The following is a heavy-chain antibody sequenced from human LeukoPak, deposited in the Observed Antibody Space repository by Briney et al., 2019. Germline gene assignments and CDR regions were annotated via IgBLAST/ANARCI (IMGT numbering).Heavy chain of an antibody. CDR2: VSGSGGVT. Sequence: PGGSLRLSCAASGFTFSNYAMSWVRQAPGKGLEWVSGVSGSGGVTYHADSVKGRFTISRDNSKNTLHLQMNSLRAEDTAVYYCAKVRTYFYHGLDVWGQGTTVTVSS. V-gene: IGHV3-23*01. D-gene: IGHD1-14*01. CDR1: GFTFSNYA. J-gene: IGHJ6*02. CDR3: AKVRTYFYHGLDV.